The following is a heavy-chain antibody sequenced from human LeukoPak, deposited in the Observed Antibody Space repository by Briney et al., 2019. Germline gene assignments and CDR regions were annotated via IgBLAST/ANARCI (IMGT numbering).Heavy chain of an antibody. CDR1: GYTFTSYY. Sequence: ASVKVSCKASGYTFTSYYMHWVRQAPGQGLEWMGRIDVNSGGTNYAQKFQGRVTMTRDTSINTAYMELSRLRSDDTAVYYCARGWGYYDRSGYYYYYYGMDVWGQGTTVTVSS. V-gene: IGHV1-2*06. J-gene: IGHJ6*02. D-gene: IGHD3-22*01. CDR2: IDVNSGGT. CDR3: ARGWGYYDRSGYYYYYYGMDV.